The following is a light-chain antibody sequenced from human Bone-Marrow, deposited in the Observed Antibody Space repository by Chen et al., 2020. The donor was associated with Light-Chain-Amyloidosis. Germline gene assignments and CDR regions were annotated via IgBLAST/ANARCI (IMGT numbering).Light chain of an antibody. CDR2: WAS. V-gene: IGKV4-1*01. Sequence: DIVMTQSPDSLAVSLGVRATINCKSSQTVLYTSNNKNFLAWYQQKPGQPPKLLIYWASTRDSGVPDRFSGSGSGTDFTLTISSLQAEDVAVYYCQQYFITPYTFGQGTKLEIK. CDR1: QTVLYTSNNKNF. J-gene: IGKJ2*01. CDR3: QQYFITPYT.